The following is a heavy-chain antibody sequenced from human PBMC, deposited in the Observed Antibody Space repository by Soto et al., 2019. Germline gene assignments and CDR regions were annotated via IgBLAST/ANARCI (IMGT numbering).Heavy chain of an antibody. CDR3: AKDSKSVSVSAARVYGMDV. V-gene: IGHV3-23*01. J-gene: IGHJ6*02. CDR2: TRSNGEHT. Sequence: EVQLLESGGGMVQPGGSLRLSCAGSGFMFSSFAMTWVRQAPGKGLEWVSTTRSNGEHTYYADSVKGRFTVSRDNSKNTLFLEMSSLRAEDSAIYYCAKDSKSVSVSAARVYGMDVWGQGTTVTVSS. D-gene: IGHD2-2*01. CDR1: GFMFSSFA.